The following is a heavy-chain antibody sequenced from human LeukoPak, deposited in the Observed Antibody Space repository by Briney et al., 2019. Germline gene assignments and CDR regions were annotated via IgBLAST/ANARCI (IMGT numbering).Heavy chain of an antibody. CDR1: GFTFSSYS. CDR3: AKAAFVVVVAATLDI. D-gene: IGHD2-15*01. CDR2: ISSSSSYI. V-gene: IGHV3-21*01. Sequence: GGSLRLSCAASGFTFSSYSMNWVRQAPGKGLEWVSSISSSSSYIYYADSVKGRFTISRDNAKNSLYLQMNSLRAEDTAVYYCAKAAFVVVVAATLDIWGQGTTVTVSS. J-gene: IGHJ3*02.